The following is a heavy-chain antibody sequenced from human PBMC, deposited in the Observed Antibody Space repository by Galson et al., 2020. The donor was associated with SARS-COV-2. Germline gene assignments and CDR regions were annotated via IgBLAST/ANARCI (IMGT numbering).Heavy chain of an antibody. Sequence: GESLKISCAASGFTFSSSWMHWVRQAPGKGLVWVSRINSDGSSTSYADSVKGRFTISRDNAKNTLYLQMNSLRAEDTAGYYCASVGTRSGWKYYFDYWGQGTLVTVSS. CDR2: INSDGSST. J-gene: IGHJ4*02. V-gene: IGHV3-74*01. CDR3: ASVGTRSGWKYYFDY. CDR1: GFTFSSSW. D-gene: IGHD6-19*01.